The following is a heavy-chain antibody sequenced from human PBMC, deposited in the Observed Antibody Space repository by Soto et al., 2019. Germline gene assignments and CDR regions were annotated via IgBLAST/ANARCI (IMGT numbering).Heavy chain of an antibody. CDR2: INPSRGST. J-gene: IGHJ4*02. V-gene: IGHV1-46*03. D-gene: IGHD3-22*01. Sequence: QVQLVQSGAEVKKPGASVKISCKASGYTFTGYFMHWVRQAPGQGLEWMGIINPSRGSTTYAQKFQGRVTMPRDTSTSTVYMELISLRSDDTAVYYCARGGDSSGYLDYWGQGTLVTVSS. CDR1: GYTFTGYF. CDR3: ARGGDSSGYLDY.